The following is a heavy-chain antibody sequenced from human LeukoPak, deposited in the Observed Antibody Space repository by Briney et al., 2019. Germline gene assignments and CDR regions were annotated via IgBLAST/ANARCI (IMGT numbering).Heavy chain of an antibody. D-gene: IGHD3-22*01. Sequence: GESLKISCKGSGYSFTSYGIGGVRQMPGKGLEWMGIIYPGDSDTRYSPSFQGQVTISADKSISTAYLQWSSLKASDTAMYYCAATYYYDSSGYYSFDYWGQGTLVTVSS. V-gene: IGHV5-51*01. CDR2: IYPGDSDT. CDR3: AATYYYDSSGYYSFDY. CDR1: GYSFTSYG. J-gene: IGHJ4*02.